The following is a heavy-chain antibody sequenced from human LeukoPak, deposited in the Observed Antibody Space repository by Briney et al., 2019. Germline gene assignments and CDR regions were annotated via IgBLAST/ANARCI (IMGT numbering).Heavy chain of an antibody. CDR3: ARESAVSKDAFDI. CDR2: INPNSGGT. Sequence: ASVKVSCKASGYTFTGYYMHWVRQAPGQGLEWMGWINPNSGGTNYAQKFQGRVTMTRDTSISTAYMELSRLRSDDTAVYYCARESAVSKDAFDIWGQGTMVTVSS. D-gene: IGHD6-13*01. CDR1: GYTFTGYY. V-gene: IGHV1-2*02. J-gene: IGHJ3*02.